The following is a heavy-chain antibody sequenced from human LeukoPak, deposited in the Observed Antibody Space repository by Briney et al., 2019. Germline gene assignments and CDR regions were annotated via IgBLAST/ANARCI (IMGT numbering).Heavy chain of an antibody. Sequence: GGSLRLSCAASGFTFSSYAMSWVRHAPGKGLEWVPTISGSGGSIYYADSVKGRFTISRDNSKNTLYLQMNSLRAEDTAVYYCARPYCSGGSCYSQVALWGQGTLVTVSS. D-gene: IGHD2-15*01. CDR1: GFTFSSYA. CDR2: ISGSGGSI. V-gene: IGHV3-23*01. CDR3: ARPYCSGGSCYSQVAL. J-gene: IGHJ4*02.